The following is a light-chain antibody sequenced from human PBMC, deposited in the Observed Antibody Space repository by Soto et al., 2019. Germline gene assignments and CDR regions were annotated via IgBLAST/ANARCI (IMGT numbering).Light chain of an antibody. V-gene: IGKV1-39*01. Sequence: DIQMTQSPSSLSASVGDRVTITCRASETISSYLNWYQQKPGKAPKLLIYAASSLQSGVPSRFSGSRSRTDFSLTINSLQPEDFATYYCQQSSRTPWTFGQGTKVEIK. CDR1: ETISSY. CDR3: QQSSRTPWT. J-gene: IGKJ1*01. CDR2: AAS.